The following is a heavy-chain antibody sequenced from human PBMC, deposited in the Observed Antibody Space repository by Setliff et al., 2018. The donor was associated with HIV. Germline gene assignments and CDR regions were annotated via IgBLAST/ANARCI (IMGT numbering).Heavy chain of an antibody. J-gene: IGHJ3*01. CDR3: ARDDGGYNYAEAFDV. CDR1: GYTFTGHY. V-gene: IGHV1-2*02. Sequence: ASVKVSCKASGYTFTGHYLHWVRQAPGQGLEWMGWIDPNSGDTNYAQKFQGRVTITSDTSVSTAYMELGRLSSDDTAVYYCARDDGGYNYAEAFDVWGQGTMVTVSS. CDR2: IDPNSGDT. D-gene: IGHD3-16*01.